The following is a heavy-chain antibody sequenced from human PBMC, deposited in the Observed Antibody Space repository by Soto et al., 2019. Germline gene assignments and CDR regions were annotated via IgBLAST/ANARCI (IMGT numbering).Heavy chain of an antibody. J-gene: IGHJ2*01. CDR3: ASNSINYGGNSIRGGWYFDL. CDR1: GGTFSSYA. V-gene: IGHV1-69*01. D-gene: IGHD4-17*01. Sequence: QVQLVQSGAEVKKPGSSVKVSCTASGGTFSSYAISWVRQAPGQGLEWMGGIIPIFGTANYAQKFQGRVTITADESTSTAYMELSSLRSEDTAVYYCASNSINYGGNSIRGGWYFDLWGRGTLVTVSS. CDR2: IIPIFGTA.